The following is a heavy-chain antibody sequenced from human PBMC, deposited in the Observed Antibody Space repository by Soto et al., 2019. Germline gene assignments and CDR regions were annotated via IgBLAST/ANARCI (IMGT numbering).Heavy chain of an antibody. D-gene: IGHD4-17*01. Sequence: GSLRLSCAASGFTFSSYSMNWVRQAPGKGLEWVSSISSSSSYIYYADSVKGRFTISRDNAKNSLYLQMNSLRAEDTAVYYCARDRALDYGDYVLVDYWGQGTLVTVSS. CDR1: GFTFSSYS. CDR3: ARDRALDYGDYVLVDY. CDR2: ISSSSSYI. J-gene: IGHJ4*02. V-gene: IGHV3-21*01.